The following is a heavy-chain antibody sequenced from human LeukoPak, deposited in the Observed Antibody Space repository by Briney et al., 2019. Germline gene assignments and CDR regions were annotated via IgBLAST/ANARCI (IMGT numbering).Heavy chain of an antibody. V-gene: IGHV4-39*01. CDR3: ARLYTYAYGSPGAFDI. J-gene: IGHJ3*02. D-gene: IGHD3-16*01. Sequence: SETLSLTCTVSGDSISSSNYYWGWIRQPPGKRLEWIGSIYYSGSTYCNPSLKSRVTISVDTSTNQFSLKLSSVTAADTAVYYCARLYTYAYGSPGAFDIWGQGTVVTVSS. CDR1: GDSISSSNYY. CDR2: IYYSGST.